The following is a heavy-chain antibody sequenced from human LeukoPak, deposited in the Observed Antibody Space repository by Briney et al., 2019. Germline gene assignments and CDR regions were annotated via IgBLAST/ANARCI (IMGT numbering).Heavy chain of an antibody. D-gene: IGHD3-22*01. V-gene: IGHV3-21*01. Sequence: GGSLRLSCVASGFTFSIYAMSWVRQAPGKGLEWVSSISSSSSYIYYADSVKGRFTISRDNAKNSLYLQMNSLRAEDTAVYYCARDVYDSSGYYSNWGQGTLVTVSS. CDR1: GFTFSIYA. J-gene: IGHJ4*02. CDR3: ARDVYDSSGYYSN. CDR2: ISSSSSYI.